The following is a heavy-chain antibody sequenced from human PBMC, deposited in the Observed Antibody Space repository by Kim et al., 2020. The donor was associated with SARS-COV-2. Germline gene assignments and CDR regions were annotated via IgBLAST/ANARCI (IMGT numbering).Heavy chain of an antibody. CDR2: ISGDGGST. CDR3: AKATTGPYGSGSYYNPFFDY. CDR1: GFTFDDYA. V-gene: IGHV3-43*02. D-gene: IGHD3-10*01. J-gene: IGHJ4*02. Sequence: GGSLRFSCAASGFTFDDYAMHWVRQAPGKGLEWVSLISGDGGSTYYADSVKGRFTISRDNSKNSLYLQMNSLRTEDTALYYCAKATTGPYGSGSYYNPFFDYWGQGTLVTVSS.